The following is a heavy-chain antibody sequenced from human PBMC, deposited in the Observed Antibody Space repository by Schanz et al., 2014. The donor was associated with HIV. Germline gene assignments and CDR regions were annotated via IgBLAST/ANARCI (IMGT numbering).Heavy chain of an antibody. D-gene: IGHD3-3*01. V-gene: IGHV3-7*03. CDR1: GFTFNNYG. J-gene: IGHJ5*02. Sequence: VDLVESGGGVVQPGRSLRLSCTASGFTFNNYGMQWVRQAPGKGLEWVANIKQDESEKYYVDSVKGRFTISRDNAENSLYLQMHSLRSEDTAVYYCARDLGGDFWSSQGGLDPWGQGTLVTVSP. CDR3: ARDLGGDFWSSQGGLDP. CDR2: IKQDESEK.